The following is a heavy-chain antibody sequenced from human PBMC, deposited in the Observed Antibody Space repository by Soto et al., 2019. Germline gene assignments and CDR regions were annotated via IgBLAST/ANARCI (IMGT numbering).Heavy chain of an antibody. J-gene: IGHJ4*02. V-gene: IGHV1-46*01. CDR3: ARVAHQSLDY. CDR2: INPSDGGT. Sequence: ASVKVSCKTSGYTFTNYHIHWVRQAPGQGLEWLGIINPSDGGTGYAQKFQGRVTMTRDTSTSTVCMDMSSLRSEDTAVYYCARVAHQSLDYWGLGTLVTVSS. CDR1: GYTFTNYH. D-gene: IGHD5-12*01.